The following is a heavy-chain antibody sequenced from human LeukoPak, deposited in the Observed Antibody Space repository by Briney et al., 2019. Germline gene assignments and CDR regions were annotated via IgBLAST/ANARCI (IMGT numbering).Heavy chain of an antibody. D-gene: IGHD6-19*01. CDR1: GYSFTDYF. CDR2: INPDAGDT. Sequence: SVKVSCKASGYSFTDYFLYWVRQAPGQGLEWMGRINPDAGDTNYAQTFQGRITMTRDTSISTAYMELSSLKSDDTAVYYCARLSTATRHWLAASDIWGQGTVVTVSS. CDR3: ARLSTATRHWLAASDI. J-gene: IGHJ3*02. V-gene: IGHV1-2*06.